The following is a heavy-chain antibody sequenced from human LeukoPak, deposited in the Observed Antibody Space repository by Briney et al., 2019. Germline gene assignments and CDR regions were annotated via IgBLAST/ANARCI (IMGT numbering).Heavy chain of an antibody. CDR2: ISAYNGNT. V-gene: IGHV1-18*01. J-gene: IGHJ4*02. Sequence: ASVKVSCKASGYTFTSYGISWVRQAPGQGLEWMGWISAYNGNTDYAQKLQGRLTMTTDTSTSTAYMELRSLRSDDTAVYYCARGRDARRKVGVPGTPLTNFDYWGQGTLVTVSS. CDR3: ARGRDARRKVGVPGTPLTNFDY. CDR1: GYTFTSYG. D-gene: IGHD6-19*01.